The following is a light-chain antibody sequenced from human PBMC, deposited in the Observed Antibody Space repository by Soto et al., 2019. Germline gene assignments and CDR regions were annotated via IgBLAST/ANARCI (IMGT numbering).Light chain of an antibody. CDR2: GAS. Sequence: DIQMTQSPSSLSASVGDRVTITCRASQSISKYLNWYRQKPGKAPKLLIYGASSLHTGVPSRFSGSGSETDFTLTISSLQPEDFATYFCQQSYSTPPTFGQGTKVEVK. CDR1: QSISKY. J-gene: IGKJ1*01. CDR3: QQSYSTPPT. V-gene: IGKV1-39*01.